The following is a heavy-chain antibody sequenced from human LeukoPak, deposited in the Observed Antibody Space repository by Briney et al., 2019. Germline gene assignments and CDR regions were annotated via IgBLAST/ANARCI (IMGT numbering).Heavy chain of an antibody. CDR3: ARWLKGLYYFDY. J-gene: IGHJ4*02. CDR1: GSISGYY. D-gene: IGHD2-2*01. V-gene: IGHV4-34*01. CDR2: INHSRRT. Sequence: SETLSLTCTVSGSISGYYWSWIRQPPGKGLEWVGEINHSRRTHYNPYLKSRVTIAVDTSKNQFSLKLSSVTAADTAVYYCARWLKGLYYFDYWGQGTLVTVSS.